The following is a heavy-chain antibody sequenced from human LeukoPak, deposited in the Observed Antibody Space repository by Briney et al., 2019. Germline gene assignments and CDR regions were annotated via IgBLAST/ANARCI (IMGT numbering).Heavy chain of an antibody. CDR2: IYTSGST. V-gene: IGHV4-61*02. CDR1: GGSISSGSYY. D-gene: IGHD3-22*01. J-gene: IGHJ5*02. CDR3: ARSLGTMIVVVTHNWFDP. Sequence: SETLSLTCTVSGGSISSGSYYWSWTRQPAGKGLEWIGCIYTSGSTNYNPSLKSRVTISVDTSKNQFSLKLSSVTAADTAVYYCARSLGTMIVVVTHNWFDPWGQGTLVTVSS.